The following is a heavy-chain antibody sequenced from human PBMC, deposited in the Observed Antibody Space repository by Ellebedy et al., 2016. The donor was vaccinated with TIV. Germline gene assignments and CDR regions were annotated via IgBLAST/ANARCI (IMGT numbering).Heavy chain of an antibody. CDR3: ARDSVTFSSSWYCFDY. Sequence: PGGSLRLSCAASGFTFSRYGMHWVRQAPGRGLEWVAVISYDGSNKYYADSVRGRFTISRDNSKNTLYLQMNSLRADDTAVYYCARDSVTFSSSWYCFDYWGPGTLVTVSS. V-gene: IGHV3-30*03. D-gene: IGHD6-13*01. J-gene: IGHJ4*02. CDR2: ISYDGSNK. CDR1: GFTFSRYG.